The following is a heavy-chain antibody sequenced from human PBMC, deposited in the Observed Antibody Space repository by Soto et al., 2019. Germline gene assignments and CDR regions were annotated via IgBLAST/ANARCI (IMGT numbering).Heavy chain of an antibody. J-gene: IGHJ4*02. CDR2: ISYEGSNK. CDR3: ARVDGCGGDCYSYTLDY. CDR1: GFTFSSYA. Sequence: QVQLVESGGGVVQPGRSLRLSCAASGFTFSSYAMHWVRQAPGKGLEWVAVISYEGSNKYYADSVKGRFTISRDNSKNTLYLQMNSLRAEDTAVYYCARVDGCGGDCYSYTLDYWGQGTLVTVSS. D-gene: IGHD2-21*02. V-gene: IGHV3-30-3*01.